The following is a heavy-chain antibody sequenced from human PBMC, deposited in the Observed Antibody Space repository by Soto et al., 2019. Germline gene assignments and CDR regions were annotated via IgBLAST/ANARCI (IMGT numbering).Heavy chain of an antibody. CDR1: GYTFTSYG. D-gene: IGHD2-15*01. V-gene: IGHV1-18*01. J-gene: IGHJ6*02. CDR3: AREGSCYSSGCYYYGMDV. Sequence: ASVKISCKASGYTFTSYGISWVRQAPGQGLEWMGWISAYNGNTNYAQKLQGRVTMTTDTSTSTAYMELRSLRSDDTAVYYCAREGSCYSSGCYYYGMDVWGQGTTVTVSS. CDR2: ISAYNGNT.